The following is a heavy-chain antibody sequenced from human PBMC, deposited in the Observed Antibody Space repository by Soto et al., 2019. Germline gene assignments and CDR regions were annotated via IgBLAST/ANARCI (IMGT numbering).Heavy chain of an antibody. J-gene: IGHJ6*03. D-gene: IGHD3-16*02. Sequence: PGGSLRLSCAASGFTFSSYGMHWVRQAPGKGLEWVAVISYDGSNKYYADSVKGRFTISRDNSKNTLYLQMNSLRAEDTAVYYCAKAYDYIWGSYRYSYMDVWGKGTTVTVSS. V-gene: IGHV3-30*18. CDR2: ISYDGSNK. CDR1: GFTFSSYG. CDR3: AKAYDYIWGSYRYSYMDV.